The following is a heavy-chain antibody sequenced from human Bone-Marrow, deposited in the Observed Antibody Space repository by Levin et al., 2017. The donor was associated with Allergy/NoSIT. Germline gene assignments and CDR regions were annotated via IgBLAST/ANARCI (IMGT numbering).Heavy chain of an antibody. CDR2: ISANNGNT. CDR3: ARGKDGSLSGGY. V-gene: IGHV1-18*04. D-gene: IGHD1-26*01. CDR1: GYTLTSYG. Sequence: GESLKISCKASGYTLTSYGISWVRQAPGQGLEWMGWISANNGNTNHAQKLVGRVSMTADISTNTAYMELRSLRSDDTAVYYCARGKDGSLSGGYWGQGTLVTVSS. J-gene: IGHJ4*02.